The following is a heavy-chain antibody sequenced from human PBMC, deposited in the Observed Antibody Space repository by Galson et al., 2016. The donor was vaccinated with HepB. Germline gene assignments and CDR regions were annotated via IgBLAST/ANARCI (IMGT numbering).Heavy chain of an antibody. CDR3: ATARYYDFLSGNYTFYYGMDV. V-gene: IGHV4-39*01. CDR2: IYYVGST. D-gene: IGHD3-3*01. J-gene: IGHJ6*02. Sequence: SETLSLTCSVSGGSIISSLYYWGWVRQPPGKGLEWIGSIYYVGSTSYNPSLKSRVTMAIDMSKHQLPLVMRSVTAADTGVYYCATARYYDFLSGNYTFYYGMDVWGQGIMVTVSS. CDR1: GGSIISSLYY.